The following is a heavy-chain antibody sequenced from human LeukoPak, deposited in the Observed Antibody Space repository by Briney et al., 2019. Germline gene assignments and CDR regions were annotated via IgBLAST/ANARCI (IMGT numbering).Heavy chain of an antibody. CDR3: ARDRGGSYLHTTLDY. CDR2: INPNSGAT. V-gene: IGHV1-2*04. D-gene: IGHD1-26*01. J-gene: IGHJ4*02. CDR1: GYTFTGYY. Sequence: ASVNLCCKASGYTFTGYYMHWVRQAPGQGLEWMGWINPNSGATNYAQKFQGWVTMTRDTSISTAYMELNRLRSDNTAMYYCARDRGGSYLHTTLDYWGQGTLVTVSS.